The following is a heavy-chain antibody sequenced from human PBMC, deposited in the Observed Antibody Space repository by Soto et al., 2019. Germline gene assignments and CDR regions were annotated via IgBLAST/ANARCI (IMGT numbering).Heavy chain of an antibody. Sequence: GGSLRLSCVASGFPFSSYAMSWVRQTPGKGLEWVSGISGSGGRTYYADSVKGRCTISRDNSNNTLSLQMHILRVEDTAVYFCAKGGYYALFDIWGQGTMVTVSS. CDR2: ISGSGGRT. CDR3: AKGGYYALFDI. CDR1: GFPFSSYA. J-gene: IGHJ3*02. D-gene: IGHD3-16*01. V-gene: IGHV3-23*01.